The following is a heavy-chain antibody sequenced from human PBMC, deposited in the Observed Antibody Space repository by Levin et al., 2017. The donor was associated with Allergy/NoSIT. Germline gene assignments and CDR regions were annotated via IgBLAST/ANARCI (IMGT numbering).Heavy chain of an antibody. CDR2: SSAYNGNR. CDR3: ARDGGSTSAWLDP. V-gene: IGHV1-18*01. J-gene: IGHJ5*02. CDR1: GYTFTTYG. Sequence: GESLKISCKASGYTFTTYGMSWVRQAPGQGLEWMGWSSAYNGNRNYAQKFQGRVTMTTDTSTNTAYMELRSLRSDDTAVYYCARDGGSTSAWLDPWGQGTLVTVSS. D-gene: IGHD2-15*01.